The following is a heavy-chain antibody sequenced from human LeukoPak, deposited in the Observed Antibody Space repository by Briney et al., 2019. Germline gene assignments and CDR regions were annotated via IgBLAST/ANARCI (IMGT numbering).Heavy chain of an antibody. V-gene: IGHV4-34*01. J-gene: IGHJ6*03. D-gene: IGHD1-1*01. Sequence: SETLSLTCVVSDGSFSGYSWTWIRQPPGKWLESIGEINPSGSTNYSPSLKGRVTLSIDRSENQFSLNLTSVTAADTAVYYCARGVKQLGRFYFYLDVWGNGTSVTVSS. CDR2: INPSGST. CDR3: ARGVKQLGRFYFYLDV. CDR1: DGSFSGYS.